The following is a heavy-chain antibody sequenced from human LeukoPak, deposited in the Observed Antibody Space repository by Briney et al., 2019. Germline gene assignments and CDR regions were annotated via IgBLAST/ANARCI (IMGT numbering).Heavy chain of an antibody. D-gene: IGHD2-2*01. J-gene: IGHJ4*02. CDR1: GGSISSSSYY. CDR3: VRVRTGTSCYDY. CDR2: IYYSGST. V-gene: IGHV4-39*07. Sequence: SETLSLTCTVSGGSISSSSYYWGWIRQPPGKGLEWIGSIYYSGSTPYNPSLRSRLTISIDTSQNQFSLKLTSVTAADTAVYYCVRVRTGTSCYDYWGQGTLVTVSP.